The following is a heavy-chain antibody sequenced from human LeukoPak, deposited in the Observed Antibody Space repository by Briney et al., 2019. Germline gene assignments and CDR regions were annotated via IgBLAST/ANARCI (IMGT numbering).Heavy chain of an antibody. CDR3: ARTPNDFRSGYYGRRDHYFDY. CDR1: GFTFSDYY. J-gene: IGHJ4*02. CDR2: ISSSGSTI. Sequence: GGSLRLSCAASGFTFSDYYMSWIRQAPGKGLEWVSYISSSGSTIYYADSVKGRFTISRDNAKNSLYLQMNSLRAEDTAVYYCARTPNDFRSGYYGRRDHYFDYWGQGTLVTVSS. D-gene: IGHD3-3*01. V-gene: IGHV3-11*04.